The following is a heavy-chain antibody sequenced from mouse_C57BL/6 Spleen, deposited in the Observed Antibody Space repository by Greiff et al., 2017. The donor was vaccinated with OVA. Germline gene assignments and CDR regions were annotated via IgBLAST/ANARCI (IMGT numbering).Heavy chain of an antibody. CDR3: VGNYDYDGFAY. J-gene: IGHJ3*01. V-gene: IGHV10-1*01. Sequence: GGGLVQPKGSLKLSCAASGFRFTPYAMNWVRQAPGKGLEWVARIRSKSNNYATYYADSVKDRFTISRDDSESMLYLQMNNLKTEDTAMYYCVGNYDYDGFAYWGQGTLVTVSA. CDR2: IRSKSNNYAT. D-gene: IGHD2-4*01. CDR1: GFRFTPYA.